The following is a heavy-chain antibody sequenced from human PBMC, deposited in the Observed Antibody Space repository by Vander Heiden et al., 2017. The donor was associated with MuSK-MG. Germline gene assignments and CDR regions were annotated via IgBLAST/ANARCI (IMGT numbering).Heavy chain of an antibody. CDR1: GYTFTGYY. V-gene: IGHV1-2*02. CDR2: INPNSGGT. Sequence: QVQLVQSGAAVKKPGASVKVPCKASGYTFTGYYMHWVRQAPGQGLEWMGWINPNSGGTNYAQKFQGRVTMTRDTSISTAYMELSRLRSDDTAVYYCARAEYCSSTSCYLNYYYYYYMDVWGKGTTVTVSS. CDR3: ARAEYCSSTSCYLNYYYYYYMDV. D-gene: IGHD2-2*01. J-gene: IGHJ6*03.